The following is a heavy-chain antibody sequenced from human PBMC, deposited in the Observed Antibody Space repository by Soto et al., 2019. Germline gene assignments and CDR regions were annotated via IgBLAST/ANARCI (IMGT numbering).Heavy chain of an antibody. D-gene: IGHD6-13*01. V-gene: IGHV3-48*03. CDR2: ISSSGSTI. J-gene: IGHJ3*02. Sequence: QAGGSLRLSCAASGFTFSSYEMNWVRQAPGKGLEWVSYISSSGSTIYYADSVKGRFTISRDNAKNSLYLQMNSLRAEDTAVYYCARDRTYYSSQGLDAFDIWGQGTMVTVSS. CDR1: GFTFSSYE. CDR3: ARDRTYYSSQGLDAFDI.